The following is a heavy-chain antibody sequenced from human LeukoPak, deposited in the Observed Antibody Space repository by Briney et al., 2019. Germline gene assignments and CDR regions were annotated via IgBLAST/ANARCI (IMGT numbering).Heavy chain of an antibody. CDR1: GFTFSSYE. D-gene: IGHD3-22*01. CDR3: ARDEYYYDSSGYRYYYYYYMDV. CDR2: ISSSGSTI. V-gene: IGHV3-48*03. Sequence: GGSLRLSCAASGFTFSSYEMNWVRQAPGKGLEWVSYISSSGSTIYYADSVKGRFTISRDNAKNSLYLQMNSLRAEDTAVYYCARDEYYYDSSGYRYYYYYYMDVWGKGTTVTVSS. J-gene: IGHJ6*03.